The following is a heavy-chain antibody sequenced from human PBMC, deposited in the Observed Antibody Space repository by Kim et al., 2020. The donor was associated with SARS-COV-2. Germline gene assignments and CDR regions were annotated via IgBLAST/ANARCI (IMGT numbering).Heavy chain of an antibody. D-gene: IGHD3-10*01. J-gene: IGHJ3*02. V-gene: IGHV4-39*01. CDR2: IYYSGST. CDR1: GGSISSSSYY. Sequence: SETLSLTCTVSGGSISSSSYYWGWIRQPPGKGLEWIGSIYYSGSTYYNPSLKSRVTISVDTSKNQFSLKLSSVTAADTAVYYCARHDKSGLLWFGELGGDAFDIWGQGTMVTVSS. CDR3: ARHDKSGLLWFGELGGDAFDI.